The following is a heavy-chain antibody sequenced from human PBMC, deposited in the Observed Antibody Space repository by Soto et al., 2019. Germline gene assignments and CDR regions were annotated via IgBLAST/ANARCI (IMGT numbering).Heavy chain of an antibody. CDR3: ARRVGSSGYSFDY. D-gene: IGHD3-22*01. Sequence: VESLNTSFNCSGYSFTIYLIGWVRQMPGKGLEWMGIIYPCDSDTRYSPSFQGQVTISADKSISTAYLQWSSLKASDTAMYYCARRVGSSGYSFDYWGQGTLVTVSS. V-gene: IGHV5-51*01. CDR1: GYSFTIYL. CDR2: IYPCDSDT. J-gene: IGHJ4*02.